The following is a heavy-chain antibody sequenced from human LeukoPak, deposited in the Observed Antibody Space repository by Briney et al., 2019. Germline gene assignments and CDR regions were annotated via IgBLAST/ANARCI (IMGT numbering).Heavy chain of an antibody. V-gene: IGHV3-43*02. D-gene: IGHD6-19*01. Sequence: GGSLRLSCAASGFTFSGYAMSWVRQAPGKGLEWVSLISGDGGSTYYADSVKGRFTISRDNSKNSLYLQMNSLRTEDTALYYCAKAPYSSGWYYFDYWGQGTLVTVSS. J-gene: IGHJ4*02. CDR2: ISGDGGST. CDR1: GFTFSGYA. CDR3: AKAPYSSGWYYFDY.